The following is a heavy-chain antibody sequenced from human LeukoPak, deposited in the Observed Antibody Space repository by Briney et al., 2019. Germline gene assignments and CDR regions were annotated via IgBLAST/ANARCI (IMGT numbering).Heavy chain of an antibody. J-gene: IGHJ4*02. CDR1: GFSFSGHW. CDR3: ARGPNSNWSGLDF. V-gene: IGHV3-74*01. D-gene: IGHD6-6*01. Sequence: GGSLRLSCTASGFSFSGHWMHWARQLPGKGLVWVSRISPTGSTTSYADSVKGRFTVSRDNAKNTLYLQVNNLRAVDTAVYYCARGPNSNWSGLDFWGQGTLLTVSS. CDR2: ISPTGSTT.